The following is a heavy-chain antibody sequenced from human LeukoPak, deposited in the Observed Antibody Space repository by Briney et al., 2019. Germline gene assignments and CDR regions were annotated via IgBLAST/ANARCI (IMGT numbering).Heavy chain of an antibody. Sequence: GRSLRLSCAASGFTFSSYGMHWVRQAPGKGLEWVAVIWYDGINKFHADSVKGRFTMSRDNSKNSLFLQMNSLRVEDTAVYYCARIGSAAFTDYWGQGALVTVSS. CDR2: IWYDGINK. V-gene: IGHV3-33*01. J-gene: IGHJ4*02. CDR3: ARIGSAAFTDY. D-gene: IGHD3-3*02. CDR1: GFTFSSYG.